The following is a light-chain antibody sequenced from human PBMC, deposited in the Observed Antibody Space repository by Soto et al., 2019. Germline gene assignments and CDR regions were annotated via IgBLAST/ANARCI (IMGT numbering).Light chain of an antibody. J-gene: IGLJ3*02. CDR1: NSNIGAGYD. Sequence: QSVLTQPPSVSGAPGQRATISCTGSNSNIGAGYDVHWYQQLPGTAPKLLIAAVTSRPSGVPDRFSGSKSGTSAYLAITGLQDEDEAEYYCQSFDSGLSGWVFGGGTKLTVL. CDR3: QSFDSGLSGWV. CDR2: AVT. V-gene: IGLV1-40*01.